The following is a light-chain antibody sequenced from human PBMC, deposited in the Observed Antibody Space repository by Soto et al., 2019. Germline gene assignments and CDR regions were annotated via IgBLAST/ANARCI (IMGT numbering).Light chain of an antibody. V-gene: IGLV2-14*03. Sequence: QSALTQPASVSGSPGQSITISCTGTTSDVGAYNYVSWYQQHPGKAPKLIIYNVSNRPSGVSDRFSGSKSGNTASLTISGLQAEDETDYYCSSYTTSGTLVFGGGTKVTVL. CDR3: SSYTTSGTLV. CDR2: NVS. CDR1: TSDVGAYNY. J-gene: IGLJ2*01.